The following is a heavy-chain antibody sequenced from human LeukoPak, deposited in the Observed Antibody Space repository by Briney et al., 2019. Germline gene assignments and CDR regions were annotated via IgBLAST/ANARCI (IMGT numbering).Heavy chain of an antibody. D-gene: IGHD5-18*01. CDR1: GFTVRSTY. CDR3: IYGYTLDF. V-gene: IGHV3-53*01. J-gene: IGHJ4*02. CDR2: IYSGGST. Sequence: GGSLRLSCAASGFTVRSTYMNWVRQAPGKGLEWVSVIYSGGSTNYADSVKGRFTISRDNSKNTLFLLMNSLRAEDTAVYYCIYGYTLDFWGQGTLVTVSS.